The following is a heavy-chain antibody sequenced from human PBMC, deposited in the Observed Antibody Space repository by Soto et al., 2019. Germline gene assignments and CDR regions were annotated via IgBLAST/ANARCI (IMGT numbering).Heavy chain of an antibody. CDR1: GGSISSGGYY. J-gene: IGHJ5*02. CDR2: IYYSGST. D-gene: IGHD3-9*01. V-gene: IGHV4-31*03. Sequence: QVQLQESGPGLVKPSQTLSLTCTVSGGSISSGGYYWSWIRQHPGKGLEWIGYIYYSGSTYYNPSLKSRVTISVATSKNQFSLKLSSVTAADTAVYYCARGHSYYDILTGYSVWFDPWGQGTLVTVSS. CDR3: ARGHSYYDILTGYSVWFDP.